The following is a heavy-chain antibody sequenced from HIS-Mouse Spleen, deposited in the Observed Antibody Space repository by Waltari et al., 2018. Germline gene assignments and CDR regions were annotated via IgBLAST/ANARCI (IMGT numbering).Heavy chain of an antibody. Sequence: QVQLQESGPGLVKPSETLSLTCTVPGGSISSYYLSWIRQPAGKGLEGIGRIYTSGSTNYNPSLKSRVTMSVDTSKNQFSLKLSSVTAADTAVYYCARDFHDFWSGYYGGDKKHDAFDIWGQGTMVTVSS. J-gene: IGHJ3*02. CDR1: GGSISSYY. CDR3: ARDFHDFWSGYYGGDKKHDAFDI. D-gene: IGHD3-3*01. CDR2: IYTSGST. V-gene: IGHV4-4*07.